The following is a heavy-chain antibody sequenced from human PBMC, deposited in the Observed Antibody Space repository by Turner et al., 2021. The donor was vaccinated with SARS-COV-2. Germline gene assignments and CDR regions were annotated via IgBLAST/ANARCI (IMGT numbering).Heavy chain of an antibody. D-gene: IGHD3-9*01. Sequence: QVQVVQSRAEVKQPGASVKVSCKVSENTLTKLAIHWVRQSPGKGLEWMGGFDFENGETMNAQGFQGRLTLTADTSTNTAYMEMSGLRSEDTAIYYCAKLGVTESLLIIDAFDRWGQGTWVTVSS. CDR2: FDFENGET. J-gene: IGHJ3*01. V-gene: IGHV1-24*01. CDR3: AKLGVTESLLIIDAFDR. CDR1: ENTLTKLA.